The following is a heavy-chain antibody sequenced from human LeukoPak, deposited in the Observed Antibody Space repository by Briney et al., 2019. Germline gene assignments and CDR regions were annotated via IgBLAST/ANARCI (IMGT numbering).Heavy chain of an antibody. Sequence: PGRSLRLSCAASGFTFSSYAMHWVRQAPGKGLEWVAVISYDGSNKYYADSVKGRFTISRDNSKNTLYLQMNSLRAEDTAVYYCARVPHSSSHIWGQGTLVTVSS. J-gene: IGHJ4*02. D-gene: IGHD6-6*01. CDR3: ARVPHSSSHI. CDR1: GFTFSSYA. CDR2: ISYDGSNK. V-gene: IGHV3-30-3*01.